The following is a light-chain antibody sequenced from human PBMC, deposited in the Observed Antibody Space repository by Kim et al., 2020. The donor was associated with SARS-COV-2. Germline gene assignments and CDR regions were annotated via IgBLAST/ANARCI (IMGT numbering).Light chain of an antibody. CDR1: TSDIGGYDF. V-gene: IGLV2-14*03. CDR2: DVT. CDR3: TSFASGATPYV. J-gene: IGLJ1*01. Sequence: QSIIISCTGTTSDIGGYDFVSWYQQQPGKAPKLIIYDVTNRPSGVSHRFSGSKSGNTASLIISGLQAEDEADYFCTSFASGATPYVFGAGTKVTVL.